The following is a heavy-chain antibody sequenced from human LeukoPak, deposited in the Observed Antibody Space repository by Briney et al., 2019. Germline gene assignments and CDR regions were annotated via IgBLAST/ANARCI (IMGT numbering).Heavy chain of an antibody. Sequence: GGSLRLSCAASGFTFSSYEMSWARQAPGKGLEWVAIINGDGSEKLYVDSVKGRFTISRDNAENSLYLQTNSLRAEDTAVYYCARGTSGSYDYWGQGTLVTVSS. CDR1: GFTFSSYE. CDR2: INGDGSEK. J-gene: IGHJ4*02. CDR3: ARGTSGSYDY. V-gene: IGHV3-7*01. D-gene: IGHD3-10*01.